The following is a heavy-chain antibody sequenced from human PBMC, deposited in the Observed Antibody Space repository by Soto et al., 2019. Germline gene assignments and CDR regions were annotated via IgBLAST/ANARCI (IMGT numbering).Heavy chain of an antibody. CDR1: GGTFSSYA. D-gene: IGHD6-13*01. Sequence: GASVKVSCKASGGTFSSYAISWVRQAPGQGLEWMGGIIPIFGTANYAQEFQGRVTITADESTSTAYMELSSLRSEDTAVYYCARDRIAAAVAYFDYWGQGTLVTVSS. CDR3: ARDRIAAAVAYFDY. J-gene: IGHJ4*02. CDR2: IIPIFGTA. V-gene: IGHV1-69*13.